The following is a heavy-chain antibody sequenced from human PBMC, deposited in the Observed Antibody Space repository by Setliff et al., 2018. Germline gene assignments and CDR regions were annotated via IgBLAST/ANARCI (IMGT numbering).Heavy chain of an antibody. Sequence: SVKVSCKASGGPLNSYSFSWVRQAPGQGLEWMGRIIPVLDITRYSQKFQGRVTITADKSTGIIYMELTSLRSDDTAVYYCARHPPPPNYFDIGALDSWGQGTLVTVSS. CDR1: GGPLNSYS. J-gene: IGHJ4*02. CDR3: ARHPPPPNYFDIGALDS. CDR2: IIPVLDIT. V-gene: IGHV1-69*02. D-gene: IGHD3-22*01.